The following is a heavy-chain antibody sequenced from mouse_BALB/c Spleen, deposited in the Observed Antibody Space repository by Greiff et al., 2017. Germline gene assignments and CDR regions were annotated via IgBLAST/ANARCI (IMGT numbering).Heavy chain of an antibody. Sequence: VQLQQSGPQLVRPGASVKISCKASGYSFTSYWMHWVKQRPGQGLEWIGMIDPSDSETRLNQKFKDKATLTVDKSSSTAYMQLSSPTSEDSAVYYCARSFYGNSFAYWGQGTLVTVSA. CDR3: ARSFYGNSFAY. CDR1: GYSFTSYW. CDR2: IDPSDSET. D-gene: IGHD2-10*01. V-gene: IGHV1S126*01. J-gene: IGHJ3*01.